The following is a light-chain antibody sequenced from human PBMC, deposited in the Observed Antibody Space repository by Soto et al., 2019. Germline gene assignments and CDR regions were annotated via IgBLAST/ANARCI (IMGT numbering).Light chain of an antibody. CDR3: QQYNNWPLT. Sequence: EVVMTQSPATLSVSPGDTATLSCRASQSVTTNLAWYQQKPGQGPRLLIYGASTRATIIPARFSGSGSGTEFTLTISSLQSEDFAVYYCQQYNNWPLTFGGGTNVEIK. V-gene: IGKV3-15*01. J-gene: IGKJ4*01. CDR1: QSVTTN. CDR2: GAS.